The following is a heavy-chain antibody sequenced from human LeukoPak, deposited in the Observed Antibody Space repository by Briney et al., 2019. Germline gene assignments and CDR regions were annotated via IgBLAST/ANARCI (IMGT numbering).Heavy chain of an antibody. J-gene: IGHJ4*02. V-gene: IGHV4-59*01. CDR1: GGSISSYY. D-gene: IGHD6-13*01. CDR3: ARGDGWQQLVRY. CDR2: IYYSGST. Sequence: SETLSLTCTVSGGSISSYYWSWIRQPPGKGLDWIGYIYYSGSTNYNPSLKSRVTISVDTSKNQFSLKLSSVTAADTAVYYCARGDGWQQLVRYWGQGTLVTVSS.